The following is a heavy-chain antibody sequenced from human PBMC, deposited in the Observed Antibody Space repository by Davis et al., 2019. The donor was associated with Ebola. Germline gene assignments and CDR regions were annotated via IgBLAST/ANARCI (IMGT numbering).Heavy chain of an antibody. D-gene: IGHD2-15*01. J-gene: IGHJ3*01. CDR2: LGTSADT. V-gene: IGHV3-23*01. CDR1: GFVFSSYV. CDR3: VKDTPNIWFDV. Sequence: GESLKISCAASGFVFSSYVMSWVRRAPGKGLEWVSTLGTSADTYYAASLKGRFTISRDNSKNTLHLQMNSLRVEDTAIYYCVKDTPNIWFDVWGQGTMVTVSS.